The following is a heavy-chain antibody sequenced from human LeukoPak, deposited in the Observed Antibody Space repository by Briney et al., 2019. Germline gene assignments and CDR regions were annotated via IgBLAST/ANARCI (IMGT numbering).Heavy chain of an antibody. CDR1: GFTFSSYW. D-gene: IGHD5-24*01. CDR2: IKQDGSEK. Sequence: GGSLRLSCAASGFTFSSYWMSRVRQAPGKGLEWVANIKQDGSEKYYVDSVKGRFTISRDNAKNSLYVQMNSLRAEDTAVYYCARVGRDGYTSDYWGQGTLVTVSS. V-gene: IGHV3-7*01. J-gene: IGHJ4*02. CDR3: ARVGRDGYTSDY.